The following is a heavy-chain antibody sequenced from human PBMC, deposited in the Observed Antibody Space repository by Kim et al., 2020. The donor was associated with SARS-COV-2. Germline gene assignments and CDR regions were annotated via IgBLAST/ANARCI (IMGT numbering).Heavy chain of an antibody. J-gene: IGHJ4*02. D-gene: IGHD3-10*01. Sequence: YAQKFQGRVTMTRNTSISTAYMELSSLRSEDTAVYYCARDRGSGSYFVGYWGQGTLVTVSS. V-gene: IGHV1-8*01. CDR3: ARDRGSGSYFVGY.